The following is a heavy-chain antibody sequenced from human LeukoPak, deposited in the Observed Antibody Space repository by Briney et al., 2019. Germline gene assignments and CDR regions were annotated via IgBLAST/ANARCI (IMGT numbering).Heavy chain of an antibody. CDR1: GFTFSSYG. J-gene: IGHJ4*02. CDR3: AKGYDSSGYLHDY. V-gene: IGHV3-30*18. CDR2: ISYDGSNK. D-gene: IGHD3-22*01. Sequence: GGSLRLSCAASGFTFSSYGMHWVRQAPGKGLEWVAVISYDGSNKYHADSVKGRFTISGDNSKNTLYLQMNSLRAEDTAVYYCAKGYDSSGYLHDYWGQGTLVTVSS.